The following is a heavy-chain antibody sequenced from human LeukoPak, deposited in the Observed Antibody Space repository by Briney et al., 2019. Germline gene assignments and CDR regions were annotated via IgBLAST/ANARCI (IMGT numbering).Heavy chain of an antibody. CDR2: INPNSGGT. Sequence: ASVKVCCKASGYTFTGYYMHWVRQAPGQGLEWMGWINPNSGGTNYAQKFQGRVTMTRDTSISTAYMELSRLRSDDTAVYYCARVENWNLTIDYWGQGTLVTVSS. V-gene: IGHV1-2*02. D-gene: IGHD1-1*01. CDR1: GYTFTGYY. CDR3: ARVENWNLTIDY. J-gene: IGHJ4*02.